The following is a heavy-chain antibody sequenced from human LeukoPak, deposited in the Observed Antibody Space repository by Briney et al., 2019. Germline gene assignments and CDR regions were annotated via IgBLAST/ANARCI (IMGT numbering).Heavy chain of an antibody. CDR1: GYTFTSYD. V-gene: IGHV1-8*01. Sequence: AASVKVSCKASGYTFTSYDINWVRQATGQGLEWMGWMNPNSGNTGYAQKFQGRVTMTRNTSISTAYMELSSLRSEDTAVYYCARVPLAGFWSDYYRNWFDPWGQGTLSPSPQ. J-gene: IGHJ5*02. D-gene: IGHD3-3*01. CDR3: ARVPLAGFWSDYYRNWFDP. CDR2: MNPNSGNT.